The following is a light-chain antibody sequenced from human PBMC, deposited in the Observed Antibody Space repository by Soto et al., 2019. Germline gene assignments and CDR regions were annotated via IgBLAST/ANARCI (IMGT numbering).Light chain of an antibody. CDR3: SSYAGNRHFYV. V-gene: IGLV2-8*01. CDR2: EVS. J-gene: IGLJ1*01. Sequence: SVLTQPPSASGAPGQSVTISCTGTSSDVGGYNFVSWYQQHPGKAPKLIIYEVSKRPSWIPNRSSGSKSGNTASLTVSGLQAEDEADYYCSSYAGNRHFYVFGTGTKVTVL. CDR1: SSDVGGYNF.